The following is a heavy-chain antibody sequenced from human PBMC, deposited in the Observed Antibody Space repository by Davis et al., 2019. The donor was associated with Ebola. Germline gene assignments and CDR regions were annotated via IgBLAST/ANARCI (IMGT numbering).Heavy chain of an antibody. D-gene: IGHD3-3*01. CDR3: ARYYDFWSGYYKVAYYFDY. CDR2: IYYTGSA. V-gene: IGHV4-59*11. J-gene: IGHJ4*02. Sequence: PSETLSLTCTVSGVSISRHYWSWIRQPPGKRLEWIGSIYYTGSAYYNSSLNSRVTISIDTSKNQFSLKLSSVTAADTAVYYCARYYDFWSGYYKVAYYFDYWGQGTLVTVSS. CDR1: GVSISRHY.